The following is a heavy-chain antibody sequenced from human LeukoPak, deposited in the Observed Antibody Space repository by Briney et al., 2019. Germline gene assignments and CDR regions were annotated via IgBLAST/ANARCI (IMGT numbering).Heavy chain of an antibody. CDR3: VKDFGERSGSYSMILDY. Sequence: GGSLRLSCSASGFTFSSYAMHWVRQAPGKGLEYVSAISSNGGSTYYADSVKGRFTISRDNSKNTLYLQMSSLRAEDTAVYYCVKDFGERSGSYSMILDYWGQGTLVTVSS. J-gene: IGHJ4*02. CDR2: ISSNGGST. V-gene: IGHV3-64D*06. CDR1: GFTFSSYA. D-gene: IGHD3-10*01.